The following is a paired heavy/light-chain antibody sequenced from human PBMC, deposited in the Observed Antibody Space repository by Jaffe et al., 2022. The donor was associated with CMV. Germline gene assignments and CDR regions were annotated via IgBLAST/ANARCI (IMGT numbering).Heavy chain of an antibody. CDR1: GFTFSDFY. Sequence: QVQLVESGGGLVKPGGSLRLSCAASGFTFSDFYMSWIRQAPGKGPEWVSYISSGGTIYLTDSVKGRFTISRDNAKNSLYLQMNSLRAEDTAVYYCAREPRGYSYGYKEYWGQGTLVTVSS. V-gene: IGHV3-11*01. J-gene: IGHJ4*02. D-gene: IGHD5-18*01. CDR3: AREPRGYSYGYKEY. CDR2: ISSGGTI.
Light chain of an antibody. CDR2: GAS. J-gene: IGKJ2*01. V-gene: IGKV3-20*01. Sequence: EIVLTQSPGTLSLSPGERATLSCRASQSVSSSYLAWYQQKPGQAPRLLIYGASSRATGIPDRFSGSGSGTDFTLTISRLEPEDFAVYYCQQYGTSPQTFGQGTKLEIK. CDR3: QQYGTSPQT. CDR1: QSVSSSY.